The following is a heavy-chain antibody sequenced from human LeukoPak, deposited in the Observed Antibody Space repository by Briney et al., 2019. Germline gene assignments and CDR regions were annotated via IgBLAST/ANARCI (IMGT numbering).Heavy chain of an antibody. CDR3: ARAEDSSGYYDY. Sequence: ASVKVSCKASGYTFSSYWMHWVRQAPGKGLVWVSRINSDGSSTSYADSVKGRFTISRDNAKNTLYLQMNSLRAEDTAVYYCARAEDSSGYYDYWGQGTLVTVSS. D-gene: IGHD3-22*01. CDR2: INSDGSST. V-gene: IGHV3-74*01. CDR1: GYTFSSYW. J-gene: IGHJ4*02.